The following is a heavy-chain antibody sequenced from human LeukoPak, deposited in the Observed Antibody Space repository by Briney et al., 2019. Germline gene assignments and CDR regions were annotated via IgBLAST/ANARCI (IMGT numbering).Heavy chain of an antibody. CDR1: GFTFSSYA. CDR2: ISGSGGST. Sequence: PGGSLRLSCAASGFTFSSYAMSWVRQAPGKGLEWVSAISGSGGSTYYADSVKGRFTISRDNSKNTLYLQMNSLRAEDTAVYYCARGGHDYGDYYYYGMDVWGQGTTVTVSS. D-gene: IGHD4-17*01. CDR3: ARGGHDYGDYYYYGMDV. J-gene: IGHJ6*02. V-gene: IGHV3-23*01.